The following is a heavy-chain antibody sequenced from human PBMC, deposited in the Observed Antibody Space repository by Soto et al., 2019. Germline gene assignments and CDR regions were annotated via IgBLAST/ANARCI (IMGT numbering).Heavy chain of an antibody. Sequence: EASKQVSCKSSVGTLRSYAISCVRQVPGQGLEWMGGIIPIFGTANYAQKFQGRVTITADESTSTAYMELSSLRSEDTAVYYCARDNQLLNWFDPWGQGTLVTVSS. J-gene: IGHJ5*02. CDR1: VGTLRSYA. CDR2: IIPIFGTA. CDR3: ARDNQLLNWFDP. V-gene: IGHV1-69*13. D-gene: IGHD2-2*01.